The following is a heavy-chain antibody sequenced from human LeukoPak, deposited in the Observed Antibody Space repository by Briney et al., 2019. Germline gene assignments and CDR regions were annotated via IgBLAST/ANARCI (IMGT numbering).Heavy chain of an antibody. CDR1: GYTFTSYD. CDR2: MNPNSGNT. V-gene: IGHV1-8*01. Sequence: ASVKVSCKASGYTFTSYDINWVRQATGQGLEWMGWMNPNSGNTGYAQKFQGRVTMTRNTSISTAYMELSSLRSDDTAVYYCARTRKDISVPGTGILGNWGQGTLVTVSS. J-gene: IGHJ4*02. D-gene: IGHD6-19*01. CDR3: ARTRKDISVPGTGILGN.